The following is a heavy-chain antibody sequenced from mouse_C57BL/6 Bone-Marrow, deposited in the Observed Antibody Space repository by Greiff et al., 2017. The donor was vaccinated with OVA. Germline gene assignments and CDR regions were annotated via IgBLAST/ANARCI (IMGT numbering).Heavy chain of an antibody. CDR3: ARSDYYGSRGDYCDY. J-gene: IGHJ2*01. V-gene: IGHV1-54*01. Sequence: QVQLQQSGAELVRPGTSVKVSCKASGYAFTNYLIEWVKQRPGQGLEWIGVINPGSGGTNYNEKFKGKATLTADKSSSTAYMQLSSLTSEDSAVYFCARSDYYGSRGDYCDYWGQGTTLTVSS. D-gene: IGHD1-1*01. CDR1: GYAFTNYL. CDR2: INPGSGGT.